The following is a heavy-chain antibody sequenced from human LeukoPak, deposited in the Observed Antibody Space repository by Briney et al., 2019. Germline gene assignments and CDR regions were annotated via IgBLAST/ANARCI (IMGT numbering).Heavy chain of an antibody. CDR3: ARVGLRDYGMDV. V-gene: IGHV1-8*01. CDR1: GYTFTSYD. J-gene: IGHJ6*02. Sequence: GASVKVSCKASGYTFTSYDINWVRQATGQGLEWMGWMNPNSGNTGYAQKFQGRVTMTRNTSISTAYMELSSLRSEDTAVYYCARVGLRDYGMDVWGQGTTVTVSS. CDR2: MNPNSGNT.